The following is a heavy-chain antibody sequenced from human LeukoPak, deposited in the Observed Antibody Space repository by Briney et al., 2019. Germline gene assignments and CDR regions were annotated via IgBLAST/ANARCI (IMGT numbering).Heavy chain of an antibody. CDR2: ISAYNGNT. D-gene: IGHD3-22*01. CDR1: GYTFTSYG. J-gene: IGHJ4*02. CDR3: ARESYYYDSSGYPRAVDY. Sequence: ASVKFSCKASGYTFTSYGISWVRQAPGQGLEWMGWISAYNGNTNYAQKLQGRVTMTTDTSTSTAYMELRSLRSDDTAVYYCARESYYYDSSGYPRAVDYWGQGTLVTVSS. V-gene: IGHV1-18*01.